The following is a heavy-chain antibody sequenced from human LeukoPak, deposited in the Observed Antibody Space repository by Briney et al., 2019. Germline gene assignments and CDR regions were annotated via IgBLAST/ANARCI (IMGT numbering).Heavy chain of an antibody. Sequence: SETLSLTCTVSGCTITSYYWSWVRQPAGKGLEWIGRIYTSGSTNYNPSLKSRVTMSVDTSSNQFSLKISSVTATDTVVYYCARSGGSGTYCDGSFDYWGQGTLVTVSS. CDR2: IYTSGST. CDR3: ARSGGSGTYCDGSFDY. CDR1: GCTITSYY. V-gene: IGHV4-4*07. D-gene: IGHD1-26*01. J-gene: IGHJ4*02.